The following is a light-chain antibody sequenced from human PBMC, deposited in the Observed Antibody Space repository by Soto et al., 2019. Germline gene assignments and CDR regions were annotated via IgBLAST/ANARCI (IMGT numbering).Light chain of an antibody. J-gene: IGKJ4*02. CDR3: QQRNNWPPVT. V-gene: IGKV3-11*01. Sequence: VLTQSPATLSLSPGERATLSCRASQSVSSYLAWYQQKAGQAPRLLIDDASNRATGIPARFSGSGSGTEFTLAIISLEAEDFAIYYCQQRNNWPPVTFGEGTKVVIK. CDR1: QSVSSY. CDR2: DAS.